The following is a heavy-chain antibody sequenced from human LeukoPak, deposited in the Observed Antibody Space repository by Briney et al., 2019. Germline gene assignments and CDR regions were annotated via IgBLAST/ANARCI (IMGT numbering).Heavy chain of an antibody. CDR1: GGAISSYY. D-gene: IGHD2-21*02. CDR3: ARANCGGDCWGRRGDAFDI. Sequence: SETLSLTCTVSGGAISSYYWSWIRQPPGKGLEWVGHIYRSGSTYYNPSLKSRVTISVDRSKNQFSLKLSSVTAADTAVYYCARANCGGDCWGRRGDAFDIWGQGTMVTVSS. CDR2: IYRSGST. J-gene: IGHJ3*02. V-gene: IGHV4-59*12.